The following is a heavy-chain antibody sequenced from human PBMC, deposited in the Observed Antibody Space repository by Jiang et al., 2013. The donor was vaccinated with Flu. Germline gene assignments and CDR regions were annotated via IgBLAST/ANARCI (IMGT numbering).Heavy chain of an antibody. CDR3: ARRWIGLWPAGTDP. CDR1: GGSFSGFY. Sequence: LLKPSETLSLTCGVSGGSFSGFYWTWIRQTPGKGLQWIGEINHGGSTNFHPSLKSRLTLSVDTSRQQFSLNLTSVTVADTGVYYCARRWIGLWPAGTDPWAQGTLVTVSS. V-gene: IGHV4-34*01. D-gene: IGHD5-12*01. CDR2: INHGGST. J-gene: IGHJ5*02.